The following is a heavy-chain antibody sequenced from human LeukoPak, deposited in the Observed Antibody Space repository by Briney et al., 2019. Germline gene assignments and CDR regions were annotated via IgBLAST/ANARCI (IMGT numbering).Heavy chain of an antibody. V-gene: IGHV3-23*01. J-gene: IGHJ4*02. CDR2: ISGSGGST. CDR3: AKDKEGGVFGVVISH. D-gene: IGHD3-3*01. CDR1: GFTFSGYA. Sequence: GGSLRLSCAASGFTFSGYAMTWVRQAPGKGLEWVSGISGSGGSTYYADSVKGRFTISRDNSKNTLYLQMNSLRAEDTAVYYCAKDKEGGVFGVVISHWGQGTLVTVSS.